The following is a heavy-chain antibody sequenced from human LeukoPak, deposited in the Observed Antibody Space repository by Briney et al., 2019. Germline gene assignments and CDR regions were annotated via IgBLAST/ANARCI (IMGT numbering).Heavy chain of an antibody. CDR3: AKEEPSSGNAFDI. V-gene: IGHV3-23*01. Sequence: GGSLRLSCAAPGFTFSSYAMIWVRQAPGKGLEWVSTISGSGGSTYYADSVKGRFSISRDNSKNTLYLQMNSLRVEDTAVYYCAKEEPSSGNAFDIWGQGTMVTVSS. J-gene: IGHJ3*02. CDR1: GFTFSSYA. CDR2: ISGSGGST. D-gene: IGHD3-22*01.